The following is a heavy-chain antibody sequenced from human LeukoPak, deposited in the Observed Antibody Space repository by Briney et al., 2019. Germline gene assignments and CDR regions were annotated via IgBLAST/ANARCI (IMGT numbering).Heavy chain of an antibody. J-gene: IGHJ6*03. Sequence: GGSLRLSCASSGFIFSAYAMHWVRQAPGKGLERVAFVQYDGSKKYYAASARGRFSISRDNSKSALYLQMDSLRAEDTAVYYCARDPYSGNYGAYYYYYMDVWGKGTTVTISS. CDR2: VQYDGSKK. CDR1: GFIFSAYA. CDR3: ARDPYSGNYGAYYYYYMDV. D-gene: IGHD1-26*01. V-gene: IGHV3-30*02.